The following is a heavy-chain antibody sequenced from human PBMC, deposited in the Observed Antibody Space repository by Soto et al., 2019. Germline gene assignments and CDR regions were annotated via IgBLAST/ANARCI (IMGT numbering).Heavy chain of an antibody. V-gene: IGHV1-8*01. CDR2: MNPSSANT. CDR3: TRGQEVWWNAGPLGLHGLDV. J-gene: IGHJ6*02. D-gene: IGHD3-16*01. CDR1: RYTFISYD. Sequence: QVQLVQSGAEVKESGASVKVSCKASRYTFISYDINWVRQAPGQGLEWMGWMNPSSANTGYAQKFQGRISMTRNTSMNTAYMEPNSLTAEDTAVYYCTRGQEVWWNAGPLGLHGLDVWGQGTTVTVSS.